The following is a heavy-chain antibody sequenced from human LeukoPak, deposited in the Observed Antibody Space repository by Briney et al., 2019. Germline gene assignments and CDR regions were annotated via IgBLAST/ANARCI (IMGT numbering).Heavy chain of an antibody. Sequence: GGSLRLSCAASGFTFDDYAMHWVRQAPGKGLEWVSGISWNSGSIGYADSVKGRFTISRDNAKNSLYLQMNSLRAEDTALYYCVKDYYDSSGYYFDYWGQGTLVTVSS. D-gene: IGHD3-22*01. J-gene: IGHJ4*02. CDR1: GFTFDDYA. V-gene: IGHV3-9*01. CDR3: VKDYYDSSGYYFDY. CDR2: ISWNSGSI.